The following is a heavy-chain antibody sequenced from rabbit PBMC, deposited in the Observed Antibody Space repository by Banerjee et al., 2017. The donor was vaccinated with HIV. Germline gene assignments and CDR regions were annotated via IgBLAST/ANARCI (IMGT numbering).Heavy chain of an antibody. Sequence: QEQLVESGGGLVQPEGSLTLSCKASGFDFSSYYMCWVRQAPGKGLEWIACIDVGSSGVTYFASWAKGRFTISKTSSTTVTLQMTSLTAADTATYFCATTYSDYGSYANDLWGPGTLVTVS. D-gene: IGHD5-1*01. J-gene: IGHJ4*01. CDR1: GFDFSSYY. CDR3: ATTYSDYGSYANDL. V-gene: IGHV1S45*01. CDR2: IDVGSSGVT.